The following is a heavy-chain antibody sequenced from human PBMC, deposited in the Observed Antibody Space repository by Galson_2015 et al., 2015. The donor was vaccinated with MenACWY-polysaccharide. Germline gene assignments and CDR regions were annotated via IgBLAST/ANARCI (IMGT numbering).Heavy chain of an antibody. Sequence: SLRLSCAASGFAFSSYWMHWVCHAPGEGLVWVSRINTDGSSTSYADSVKGRFTVSRDNAKNTVYLQINSLRAEDTAVYYCARDPHCGAGCSIHDAFDVWGQGTKVTVSS. CDR3: ARDPHCGAGCSIHDAFDV. V-gene: IGHV3-74*01. J-gene: IGHJ3*01. CDR2: INTDGSST. CDR1: GFAFSSYW. D-gene: IGHD2-21*02.